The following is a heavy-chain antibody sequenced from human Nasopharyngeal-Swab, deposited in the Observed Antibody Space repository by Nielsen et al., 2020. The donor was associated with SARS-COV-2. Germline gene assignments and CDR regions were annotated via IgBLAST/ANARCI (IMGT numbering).Heavy chain of an antibody. CDR1: GFTFSNYG. J-gene: IGHJ3*02. D-gene: IGHD1-14*01. CDR2: IWYDGSNK. Sequence: GESLKISCAASGFTFSNYGRHWVRQAPGKGLEWVAVIWYDGSNKYYADSVKGRFTISRDNSKNTLYLQMNSLRAEDTAVYYCARDNPPGQEDAFDIWGQGTMVTVSS. CDR3: ARDNPPGQEDAFDI. V-gene: IGHV3-33*01.